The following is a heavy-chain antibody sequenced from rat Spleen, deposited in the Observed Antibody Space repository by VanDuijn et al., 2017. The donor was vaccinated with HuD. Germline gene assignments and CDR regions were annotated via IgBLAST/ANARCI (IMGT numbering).Heavy chain of an antibody. J-gene: IGHJ2*01. CDR3: TLNWAL. V-gene: IGHV2S12*01. Sequence: QVQLKESGPGLVQPSQTLSLTCTVSGFSLTSDGVSWVRQPPGKGLEWIAAVSSGGNTYYDSTLKSRLSISRDTSKSQVFLKMNRLQTDDTAIYFCTLNWALWGQGVMVTVSS. CDR2: VSSGGNT. CDR1: GFSLTSDG. D-gene: IGHD5-1*01.